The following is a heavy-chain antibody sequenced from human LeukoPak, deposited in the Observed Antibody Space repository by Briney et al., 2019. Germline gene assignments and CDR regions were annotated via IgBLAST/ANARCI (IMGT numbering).Heavy chain of an antibody. J-gene: IGHJ4*02. CDR1: GYTFTDYY. D-gene: IGHD4-23*01. V-gene: IGHV1-2*02. CDR3: ARPFIETPSLGALDH. Sequence: ASVKVSCKASGYTFTDYYMHWVRQAPGQGLEWMGWINPDSGGTNYAQNFQGRVTMTRDTSISTAYMELSRLRSDDTAVYYCARPFIETPSLGALDHWGQGTLVTVSS. CDR2: INPDSGGT.